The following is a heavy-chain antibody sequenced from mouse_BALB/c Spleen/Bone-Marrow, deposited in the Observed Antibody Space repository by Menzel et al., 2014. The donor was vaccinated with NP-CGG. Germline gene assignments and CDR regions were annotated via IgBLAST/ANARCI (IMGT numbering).Heavy chain of an antibody. D-gene: IGHD1-1*01. CDR1: GFTFSSYG. CDR2: INNNGGST. V-gene: IGHV5-6-3*01. CDR3: ARVYGWCFDV. J-gene: IGHJ1*01. Sequence: EVMLVESGGGLVQPGGSLKLSCVASGFTFSSYGMSWVRQTPDKRLELVATINNNGGSTYYPDSVKGQFTISRDNAKNTLYLQMSSLKSEDTAMYYCARVYGWCFDVWGAGTTATVSS.